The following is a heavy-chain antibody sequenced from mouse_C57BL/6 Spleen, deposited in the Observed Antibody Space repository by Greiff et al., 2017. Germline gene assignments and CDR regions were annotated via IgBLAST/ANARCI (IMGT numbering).Heavy chain of an antibody. CDR3: ATTVDWYFDV. D-gene: IGHD1-1*01. CDR2: ISSGSSTI. Sequence: DVQLVESGGGLVKPGGSLKLSCAASGFTFSDYGMHWVRQAPEKGLEWVAYISSGSSTIYYADTVKGRFTISRDNAKNTLFLQMTSLRSEDTAMYYCATTVDWYFDVWGTGTTVTVSS. J-gene: IGHJ1*03. CDR1: GFTFSDYG. V-gene: IGHV5-17*01.